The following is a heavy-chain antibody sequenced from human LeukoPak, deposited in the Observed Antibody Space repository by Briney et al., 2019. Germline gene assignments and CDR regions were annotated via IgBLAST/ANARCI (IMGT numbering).Heavy chain of an antibody. CDR2: ISSSSSYI. Sequence: GGSLRLSCAASGFTFSSYSMNWVRQAPGKGLEWVSSISSSSSYIYYADSVKGRFTISRDNAKNSLYLQMNSLRAEDTAVYYCARALLWFGESSRYAFDIWGQGTMVTVSS. J-gene: IGHJ3*02. CDR3: ARALLWFGESSRYAFDI. V-gene: IGHV3-21*01. CDR1: GFTFSSYS. D-gene: IGHD3-10*01.